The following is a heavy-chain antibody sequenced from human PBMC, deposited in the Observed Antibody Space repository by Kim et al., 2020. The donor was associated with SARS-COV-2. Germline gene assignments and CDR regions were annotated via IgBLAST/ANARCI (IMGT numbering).Heavy chain of an antibody. CDR2: ISGSGGST. J-gene: IGHJ4*02. V-gene: IGHV3-23*01. CDR1: GFTFSSYA. Sequence: GGSLRLSCAASGFTFSSYAMSWVRQAPGKGLEWVSAISGSGGSTYYADSVKGRFTISRDNSKNTLYLQMNSLRAEDTAVYYCAKRGESGYSYGLTFDYWGQGTLVTVSS. CDR3: AKRGESGYSYGLTFDY. D-gene: IGHD5-18*01.